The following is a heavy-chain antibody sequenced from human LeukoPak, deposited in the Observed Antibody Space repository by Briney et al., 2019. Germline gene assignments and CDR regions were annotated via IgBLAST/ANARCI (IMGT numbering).Heavy chain of an antibody. CDR3: ASAGQQLVLGYYYYGMDV. D-gene: IGHD6-13*01. CDR2: ISSSSSYI. V-gene: IGHV3-21*01. Sequence: GGSLRLSCAASGFTFSSYSMNWVRQAPGKGLEWVSSISSSSSYIHYADSVKGRFTISRDNAKNSLYLQMNSLRAEDTAVYYCASAGQQLVLGYYYYGMDVWGQGTTVTVSS. J-gene: IGHJ6*02. CDR1: GFTFSSYS.